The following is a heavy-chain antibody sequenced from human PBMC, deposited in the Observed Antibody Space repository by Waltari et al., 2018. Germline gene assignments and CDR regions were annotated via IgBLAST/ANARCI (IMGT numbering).Heavy chain of an antibody. D-gene: IGHD6-13*01. Sequence: QVQLVQSGAEVKKPGASVKVSCKASGYTFTSYYMHWVRQAPGQGLEWMGIINPSGGSTSYAQKFQGRVNMTRDTSTSTVYMELSSLRSEDTAVYYCARELPNGAAAGTIDYWGQGTLVTVSS. CDR1: GYTFTSYY. V-gene: IGHV1-46*01. J-gene: IGHJ4*02. CDR2: INPSGGST. CDR3: ARELPNGAAAGTIDY.